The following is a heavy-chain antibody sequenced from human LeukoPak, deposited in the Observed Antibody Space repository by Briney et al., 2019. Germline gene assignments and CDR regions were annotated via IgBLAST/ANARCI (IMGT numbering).Heavy chain of an antibody. Sequence: ASVKVSCKAFGGTFSRYAFSWVRQAPGQGLEWMGRIIPIFGTANYAQKFQGRVTITTDESTSTAYMELSSLRSENTAVYYCARGDGYGYNWFDSWGQGTLVTVSS. J-gene: IGHJ5*01. CDR2: IIPIFGTA. D-gene: IGHD5-24*01. CDR1: GGTFSRYA. CDR3: ARGDGYGYNWFDS. V-gene: IGHV1-69*05.